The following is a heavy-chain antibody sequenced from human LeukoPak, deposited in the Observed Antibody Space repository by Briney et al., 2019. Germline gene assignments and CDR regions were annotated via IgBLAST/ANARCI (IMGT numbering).Heavy chain of an antibody. D-gene: IGHD3-22*01. CDR1: GGTFSSYA. Sequence: SVKVSCTASGGTFSSYAISWVRQAPGQGLEWMGRIIPILGIANYAQKFQGRVTITADKSTSTAYMELSSLRSEDTAVYYCARAPSLFDYYDSSGYTDDAFDIWGQGTMVTVSS. CDR3: ARAPSLFDYYDSSGYTDDAFDI. V-gene: IGHV1-69*04. CDR2: IIPILGIA. J-gene: IGHJ3*02.